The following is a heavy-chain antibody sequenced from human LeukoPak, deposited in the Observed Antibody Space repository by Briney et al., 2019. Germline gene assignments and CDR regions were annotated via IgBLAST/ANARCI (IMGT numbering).Heavy chain of an antibody. CDR1: GFTFSSYS. J-gene: IGHJ4*02. V-gene: IGHV3-21*04. CDR2: ISSSSSYI. CDR3: ARGERGYYNRAFDY. D-gene: IGHD3-9*01. Sequence: GGSLRLSCAASGFTFSSYSMNWVRQAPGKGLEWVSSISSSSSYIYYADSVKGRFTISRDNAKNSLYLQMNSLRAEDTAVYYCARGERGYYNRAFDYWGQGTLVTVSS.